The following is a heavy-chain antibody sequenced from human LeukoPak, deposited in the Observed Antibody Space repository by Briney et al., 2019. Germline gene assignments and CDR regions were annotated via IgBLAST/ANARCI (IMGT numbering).Heavy chain of an antibody. CDR3: NFDWFSNYYYYGMDV. CDR1: GYTFTGYY. CDR2: IIPIFGTA. D-gene: IGHD3-9*01. V-gene: IGHV1-69*13. J-gene: IGHJ6*02. Sequence: ASVKVSCKASGYTFTGYYMHWVRQAPGQGLEWMGGIIPIFGTANYAQKFQGRVTITADESTSTAYMELSSLRSEDTAVYYCNFDWFSNYYYYGMDVWGQGTTVTVSS.